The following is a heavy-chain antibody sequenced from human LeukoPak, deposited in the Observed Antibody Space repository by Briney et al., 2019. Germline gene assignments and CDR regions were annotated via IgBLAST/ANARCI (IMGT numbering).Heavy chain of an antibody. Sequence: PSETLSLTCTVSGGSISSYSWSWIRQPPGKGLEWIGYIYHSGSTYYNPSLKSRVTISVDRSKNQFSLKLSSVTAADTAVYYCARVTLSYYFDYWGQGTLVTVSS. J-gene: IGHJ4*02. V-gene: IGHV4-30-2*01. CDR1: GGSISSYS. CDR3: ARVTLSYYFDY. D-gene: IGHD1-1*01. CDR2: IYHSGST.